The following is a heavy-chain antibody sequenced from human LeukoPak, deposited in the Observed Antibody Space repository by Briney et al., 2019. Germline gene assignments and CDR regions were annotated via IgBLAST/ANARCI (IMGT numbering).Heavy chain of an antibody. V-gene: IGHV4-38-2*01. Sequence: SETLSLTCAVSGYSISSGYYWGWIRQPPGKGLEWIGSIYHSGSTYYNPSLKSRVTISVDTSKNQFSLKLSSVTAADTAVYYCARRATNSRLPMVRGVIVAANNHHFDYWGQGTLVTVSS. CDR3: ARRATNSRLPMVRGVIVAANNHHFDY. D-gene: IGHD3-10*01. J-gene: IGHJ4*02. CDR2: IYHSGST. CDR1: GYSISSGYY.